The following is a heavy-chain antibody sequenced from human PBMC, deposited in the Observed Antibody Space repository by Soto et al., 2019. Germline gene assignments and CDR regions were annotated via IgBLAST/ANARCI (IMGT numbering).Heavy chain of an antibody. Sequence: QVQLVESGGGVVQPGRSLRLSCAASGFTFSSYGMHWVRQAPGKGLEWVAVISYDGSNKYYADSVKGRFTISRDNSKNTLYLQMNSLRAEDTAVYYCAKDLLSWSATDMDVWGNGTTVTVSS. CDR1: GFTFSSYG. V-gene: IGHV3-30*18. J-gene: IGHJ6*03. CDR2: ISYDGSNK. CDR3: AKDLLSWSATDMDV. D-gene: IGHD6-25*01.